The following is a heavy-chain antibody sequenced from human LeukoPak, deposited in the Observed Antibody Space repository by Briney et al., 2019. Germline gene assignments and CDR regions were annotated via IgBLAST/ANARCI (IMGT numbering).Heavy chain of an antibody. V-gene: IGHV1-18*01. CDR2: ISAYNGNT. D-gene: IGHD2-15*01. CDR1: GGTFSSYA. Sequence: ASVKVSCKASGGTFSSYAISWVRQAPGQGPEWMGWISAYNGNTNYAQKLQGRVTMTTDTSTSTAYMELRSLRSDDTAVYYCARDCSGGSCYLYFDYWGQGTLVTVSS. CDR3: ARDCSGGSCYLYFDY. J-gene: IGHJ4*02.